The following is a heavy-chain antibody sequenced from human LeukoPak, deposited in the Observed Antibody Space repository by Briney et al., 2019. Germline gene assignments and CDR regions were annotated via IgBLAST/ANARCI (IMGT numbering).Heavy chain of an antibody. Sequence: SETLSLTCAVSGGSISSYYWSWIRQPPGKGLEWIGYIYYSGSTNYNPSLKSRVTISVDTSKNQFSLKLSSVTAADTAVYYCARVGMNHFDYWGQGTLVTVSS. J-gene: IGHJ4*02. D-gene: IGHD1-1*01. CDR1: GGSISSYY. CDR2: IYYSGST. V-gene: IGHV4-59*01. CDR3: ARVGMNHFDY.